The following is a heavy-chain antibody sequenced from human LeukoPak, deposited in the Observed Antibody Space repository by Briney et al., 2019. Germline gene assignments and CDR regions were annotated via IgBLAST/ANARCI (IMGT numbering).Heavy chain of an antibody. Sequence: PSETLSLTCTVSGGSISSYYWSWIRQPAGKGLEWIGRMYITGDTNYNPSLKSRVTMSLDTSKNQFSLKLRSVTAADTAVYYCARGLYRYYDFWSGSPGGYFDYWGQGTLVTVSS. CDR2: MYITGDT. CDR3: ARGLYRYYDFWSGSPGGYFDY. D-gene: IGHD3-3*01. J-gene: IGHJ4*02. V-gene: IGHV4-4*07. CDR1: GGSISSYY.